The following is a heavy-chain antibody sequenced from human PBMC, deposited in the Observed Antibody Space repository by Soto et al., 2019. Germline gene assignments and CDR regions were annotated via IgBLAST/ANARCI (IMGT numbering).Heavy chain of an antibody. D-gene: IGHD3-16*01. V-gene: IGHV3-72*01. CDR3: VGESYYRLDY. Sequence: PGGSLRLSCAASGFSFSDHHMNWVRQAPGKGLEWVGRARNKGNSYTIEYAAALRARFTISRDDSKNSLYLQMSSLRTDDTAVYYCVGESYYRLDYWGQGALVTVYS. CDR2: ARNKGNSYTI. J-gene: IGHJ4*02. CDR1: GFSFSDHH.